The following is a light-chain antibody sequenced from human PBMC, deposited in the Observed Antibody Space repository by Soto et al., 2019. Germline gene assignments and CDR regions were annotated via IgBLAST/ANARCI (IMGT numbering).Light chain of an antibody. CDR1: QAISSA. CDR2: DVS. CDR3: QQRSNWPRT. Sequence: PGGRVTITCRASQAISSALAWYQQKPGKPPKLLIYDVSNRATGIPARFSGSGSGTDFTLTISSLEPEDFAVYYCQQRSNWPRTFGQGTKLDIK. V-gene: IGKV3-11*01. J-gene: IGKJ1*01.